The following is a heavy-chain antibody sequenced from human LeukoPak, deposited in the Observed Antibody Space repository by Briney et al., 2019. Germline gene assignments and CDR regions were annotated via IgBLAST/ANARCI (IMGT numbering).Heavy chain of an antibody. CDR3: ARSPYDSSGYRFDY. CDR2: MNPNSGNT. D-gene: IGHD3-22*01. J-gene: IGHJ4*02. Sequence: ASVKVSCKASGYTFSSCDINWVRQATGQGLEWMGWMNPNSGNTGYAQKFQGRVTMTMNTSISTAYMELRSLRSEDTAVYYCARSPYDSSGYRFDYWGQGTLVTVSS. V-gene: IGHV1-8*01. CDR1: GYTFSSCD.